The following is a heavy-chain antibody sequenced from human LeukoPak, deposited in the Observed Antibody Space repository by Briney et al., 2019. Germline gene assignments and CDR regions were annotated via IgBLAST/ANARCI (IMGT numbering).Heavy chain of an antibody. Sequence: ASVKVSCKASGYLFITYYMHWVRQAPGQGLEWMGIINPRGGSTSYAKKFQGRVTMTRDTSTSTVYMELSSLRSEDTAVYYCARSDIRPGWFDPWGQGTLVTVSS. J-gene: IGHJ5*02. V-gene: IGHV1-46*01. D-gene: IGHD2-15*01. CDR3: ARSDIRPGWFDP. CDR1: GYLFITYY. CDR2: INPRGGST.